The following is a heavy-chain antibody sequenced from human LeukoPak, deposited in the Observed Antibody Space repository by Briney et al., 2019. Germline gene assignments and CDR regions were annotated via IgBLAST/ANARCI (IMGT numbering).Heavy chain of an antibody. J-gene: IGHJ3*02. Sequence: SETLSLTCTVSGGSISSYYWSWIRQPPGKGLEWIGYIYYSGSTTYNPSLKSRVTISVDTSKNHFSLKLSSVTAADTAVYYCAGEIAVAGSDAFDIWGQGTMVTVSS. D-gene: IGHD6-19*01. CDR3: AGEIAVAGSDAFDI. CDR2: IYYSGST. CDR1: GGSISSYY. V-gene: IGHV4-59*01.